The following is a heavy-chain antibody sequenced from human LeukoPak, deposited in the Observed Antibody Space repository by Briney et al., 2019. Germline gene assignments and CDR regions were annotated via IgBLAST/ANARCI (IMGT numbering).Heavy chain of an antibody. D-gene: IGHD3-9*01. CDR1: GFNISDYY. V-gene: IGHV3-11*04. Sequence: PGGSLRLSCAASGFNISDYYMSWMRQAPGRGLEWVSYISSSGTSIYYADSVKGRFTISRDNAKNSLYLQMNSLRAEDTAVYYCARTTPFQIYDILAGSRYDAFDIWGQGTMVTVSS. J-gene: IGHJ3*02. CDR2: ISSSGTSI. CDR3: ARTTPFQIYDILAGSRYDAFDI.